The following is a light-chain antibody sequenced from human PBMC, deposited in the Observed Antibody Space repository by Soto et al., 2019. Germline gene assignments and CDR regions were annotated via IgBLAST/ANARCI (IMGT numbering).Light chain of an antibody. Sequence: QSVLTQPASVSGSPGQWITISCTGTSSDVGGYNHVSWYQQHPGKAPKLMIYDVSNRPSGVSNRFFGSKSGNTGSLTISGLQAEDEADYYCSSYASSSTYVFGTGTKLTVL. CDR1: SSDVGGYNH. V-gene: IGLV2-14*03. CDR2: DVS. CDR3: SSYASSSTYV. J-gene: IGLJ1*01.